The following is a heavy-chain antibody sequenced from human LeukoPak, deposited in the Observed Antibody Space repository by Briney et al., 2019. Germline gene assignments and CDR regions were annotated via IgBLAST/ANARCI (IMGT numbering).Heavy chain of an antibody. J-gene: IGHJ4*02. CDR1: GFTFSGSA. D-gene: IGHD6-19*01. CDR3: TTYGGLVRGYFDY. Sequence: PGGSLRLSCAASGFTFSGSAMHWVRQASGKGLEWVGRIRSKANSYAAAYAASVKGRFSISRDDSKNTAYLQMNSPKTEDTAVYYCTTYGGLVRGYFDYWGQGTLVTVSS. CDR2: IRSKANSYAA. V-gene: IGHV3-73*01.